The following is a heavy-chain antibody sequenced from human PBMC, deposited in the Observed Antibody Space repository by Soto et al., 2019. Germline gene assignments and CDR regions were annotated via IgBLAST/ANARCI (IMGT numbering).Heavy chain of an antibody. CDR2: ISWNSDTE. CDR1: GFTFGEYA. CDR3: VRSRSGSYYNPLGY. J-gene: IGHJ4*02. V-gene: IGHV3-9*01. Sequence: EVQLVESGGGLVPPGRSLRLSCVASGFTFGEYAIHWVRQAPGKGLEWVSGISWNSDTEGYADSAKGRFTISRDSAKNSVYLQMNSLGGEDTALYYCVRSRSGSYYNPLGYWGQGTLVTVSS. D-gene: IGHD3-10*01.